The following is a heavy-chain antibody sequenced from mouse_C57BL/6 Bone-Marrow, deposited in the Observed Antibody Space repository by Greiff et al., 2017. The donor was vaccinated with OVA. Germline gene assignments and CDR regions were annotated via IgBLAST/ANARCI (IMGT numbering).Heavy chain of an antibody. D-gene: IGHD2-3*01. V-gene: IGHV1-4*01. Sequence: VQLQESGAELARPGASVTMSCKASGYTFTSYTMHWVKQRPGQGLEWIGYINPSSGYTKYNQKFKDKATLTADKSSSTAYMQLSSLTSEDSAVYYCARDGYWYFEVGGTGTTVTVSA. CDR3: ARDGYWYFEV. CDR2: INPSSGYT. J-gene: IGHJ1*03. CDR1: GYTFTSYT.